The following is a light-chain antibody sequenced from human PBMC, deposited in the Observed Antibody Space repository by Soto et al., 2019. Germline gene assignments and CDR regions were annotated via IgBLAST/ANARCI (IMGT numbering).Light chain of an antibody. CDR3: AAWDDSVSSHV. CDR1: TSNIGRNF. Sequence: QSVLTQPPSASETPGQRVTMSCSGSTSNIGRNFVYWYQQVPGTAPKLLIYMNDQRPSGVPDRFSGSKSGTTASLAISGLRSEDEADYYCAAWDDSVSSHVFGTGTKLTVL. CDR2: MND. J-gene: IGLJ1*01. V-gene: IGLV1-47*01.